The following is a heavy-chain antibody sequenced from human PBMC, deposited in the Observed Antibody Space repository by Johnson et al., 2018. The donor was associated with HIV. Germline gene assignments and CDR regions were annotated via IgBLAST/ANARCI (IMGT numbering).Heavy chain of an antibody. J-gene: IGHJ3*02. CDR3: TTEQAGDYVWVSYRYAFDM. D-gene: IGHD3-16*02. CDR1: GFNFSNAW. Sequence: VQLVESGGGLVQPGGSLRLSCTASGFNFSNAWMSWVRQAPGKGLEWVGRIKTKTDGGTTAYAAPVKGRVTISRDDSKSTLYLQMNSLKAEDTAVYYCTTEQAGDYVWVSYRYAFDMWGQGTMVTVSS. V-gene: IGHV3-15*01. CDR2: IKTKTDGGTT.